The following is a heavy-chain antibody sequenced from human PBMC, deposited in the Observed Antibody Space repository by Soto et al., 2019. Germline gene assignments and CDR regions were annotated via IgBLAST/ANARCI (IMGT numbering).Heavy chain of an antibody. CDR1: GFTFSNAW. Sequence: GGSLRLSCAASGFTFSNAWMSWVRQAPGKGLEWVGRIKSKTDGGTTDYAAPVKGRFTISRDDSKNTLYLQMNSLKTEGTAVYYCTTDPMAAADDAFDIWGQGTMVTVSS. V-gene: IGHV3-15*01. CDR3: TTDPMAAADDAFDI. CDR2: IKSKTDGGTT. J-gene: IGHJ3*02. D-gene: IGHD6-13*01.